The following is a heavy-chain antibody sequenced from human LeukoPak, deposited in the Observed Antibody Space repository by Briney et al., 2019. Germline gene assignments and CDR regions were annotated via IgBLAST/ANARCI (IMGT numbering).Heavy chain of an antibody. CDR3: ARVKGSSWPDS. J-gene: IGHJ4*02. V-gene: IGHV1-8*01. Sequence: ASMKVSCKASGYTFTSYDINWVRQATGQGLEWMGWTNPNSGNTGYARKFQGRVTMTRNTSISTAYMELSSLRSEDTAVYYCARVKGSSWPDSWGQGTLVTVSS. D-gene: IGHD6-13*01. CDR2: TNPNSGNT. CDR1: GYTFTSYD.